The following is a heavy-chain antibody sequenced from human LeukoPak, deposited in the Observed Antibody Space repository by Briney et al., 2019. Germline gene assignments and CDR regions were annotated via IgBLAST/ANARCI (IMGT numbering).Heavy chain of an antibody. J-gene: IGHJ6*02. CDR3: ARGPYYGGPGDYYYGMDV. D-gene: IGHD4-23*01. CDR1: GFTFSSYG. V-gene: IGHV3-33*01. CDR2: IWYDGSNK. Sequence: GGSLRLSCAASGFTFSSYGMHWVRQPPGKGLEWVAVIWYDGSNKYCANSVKGRFTISRDNSKNTLYLQMNSLRADDTAVYYCARGPYYGGPGDYYYGMDVWGQGTTVTVSS.